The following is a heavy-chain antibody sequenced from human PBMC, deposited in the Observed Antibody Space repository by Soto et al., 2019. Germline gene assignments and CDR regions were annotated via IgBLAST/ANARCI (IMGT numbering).Heavy chain of an antibody. CDR2: IRSKANSYAT. J-gene: IGHJ3*02. Sequence: GGSLRLSCAASGFTFSGSAMHWVRQASGKGLEWVGRIRSKANSYATAYAASVKGGFTISRDDSKNTAYLQMSSLITEDTAVYYCTSLRIAVAGSDAFDIWGQGTMVTV. V-gene: IGHV3-73*01. CDR1: GFTFSGSA. D-gene: IGHD6-19*01. CDR3: TSLRIAVAGSDAFDI.